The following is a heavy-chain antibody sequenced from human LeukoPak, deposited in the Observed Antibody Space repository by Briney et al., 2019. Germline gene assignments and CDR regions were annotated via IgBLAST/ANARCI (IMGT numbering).Heavy chain of an antibody. CDR1: GGSISSYY. Sequence: SETLSLTCTVSGGSISSYYWSWIRQPPGKGLEWIGNIYYRGSTNYNPSLKSRVTISVDTSKNQFSLKLGSVTAADTAVYYCARADAYSYGRFDFWGPGTLVTVSS. D-gene: IGHD5-18*01. V-gene: IGHV4-59*01. CDR2: IYYRGST. CDR3: ARADAYSYGRFDF. J-gene: IGHJ4*02.